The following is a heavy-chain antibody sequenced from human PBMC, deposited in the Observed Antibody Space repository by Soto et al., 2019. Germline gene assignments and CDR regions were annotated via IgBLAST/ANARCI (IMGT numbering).Heavy chain of an antibody. CDR1: GGSFSGYY. CDR2: INHSGST. Sequence: SETLSLTCAVYGGSFSGYYWSWIRQPPGKGLEWIGEINHSGSTNYNPSLKSRVTISVDTSKNQLSLKLSSVTAADTAVYYCARDPGIAAAGDYWGQGTLVTVSS. V-gene: IGHV4-34*01. CDR3: ARDPGIAAAGDY. J-gene: IGHJ4*02. D-gene: IGHD6-13*01.